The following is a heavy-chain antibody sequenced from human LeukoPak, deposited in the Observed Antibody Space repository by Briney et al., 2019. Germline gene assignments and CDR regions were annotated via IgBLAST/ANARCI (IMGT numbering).Heavy chain of an antibody. V-gene: IGHV3-7*01. Sequence: GGSLRLSCAASGFTFSSDWMNWVRQAPGKGLEWVATINQDGGVKYYVDSVKGRFTISRDNAQNSLYLQMNSLRAEDTAVYYCARLREIPVFGVVTKSTSYFDYWGQGTLVTVSS. CDR3: ARLREIPVFGVVTKSTSYFDY. CDR2: INQDGGVK. J-gene: IGHJ4*02. CDR1: GFTFSSDW. D-gene: IGHD3-3*01.